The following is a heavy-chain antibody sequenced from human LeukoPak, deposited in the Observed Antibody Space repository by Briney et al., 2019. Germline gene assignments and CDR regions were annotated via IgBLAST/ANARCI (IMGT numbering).Heavy chain of an antibody. J-gene: IGHJ6*03. CDR3: TKELHVAVAVADYYYFYMDV. Sequence: QAGGSLRLSCAASGFAFSSFAMGWVRQSPGKGLEWLSTINGVGNTTFYADSVKGRFTISRDNSKNTLYLHMDGLRPDDTAIYYCTKELHVAVAVADYYYFYMDVWGRGTAVTVSS. V-gene: IGHV3-23*01. CDR1: GFAFSSFA. CDR2: INGVGNTT. D-gene: IGHD6-19*01.